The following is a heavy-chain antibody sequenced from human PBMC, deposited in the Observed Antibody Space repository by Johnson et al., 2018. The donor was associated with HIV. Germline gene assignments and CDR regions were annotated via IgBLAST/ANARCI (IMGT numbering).Heavy chain of an antibody. Sequence: EVQLVESGGGVVRPGGSLRLSCAASGFTFDDYGMSWVRQPPGKGLEWVSAISGSGGSTYYADSVKGRFTISRDNSKNTLYLQRNSLRAEDTDVYYCEKDLGGATDDAFDIWGQGTMVSVSS. CDR2: ISGSGGST. D-gene: IGHD1-26*01. J-gene: IGHJ3*02. CDR1: GFTFDDYG. CDR3: EKDLGGATDDAFDI. V-gene: IGHV3-23*04.